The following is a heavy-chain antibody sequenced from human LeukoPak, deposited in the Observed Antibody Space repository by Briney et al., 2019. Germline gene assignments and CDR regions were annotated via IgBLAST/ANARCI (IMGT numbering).Heavy chain of an antibody. CDR2: ITGGGHNT. V-gene: IGHV3-23*01. Sequence: GGSLRLSCAASGFTFSNFAMSWVRQAPDKRLEWVAAITGGGHNTFHADSVKGRFTISRDNSKNTLYLTMNSLRAGDTALYFCAKGDLETCTGTRCYPPDRWGPGTLVTVSA. CDR3: AKGDLETCTGTRCYPPDR. D-gene: IGHD2-8*02. J-gene: IGHJ5*02. CDR1: GFTFSNFA.